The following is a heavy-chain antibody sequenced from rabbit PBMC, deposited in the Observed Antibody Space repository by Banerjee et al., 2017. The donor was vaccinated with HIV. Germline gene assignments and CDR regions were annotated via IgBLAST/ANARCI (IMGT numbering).Heavy chain of an antibody. D-gene: IGHD2-1*01. J-gene: IGHJ4*01. Sequence: QEQLVESGGGLVQPEGSLTLTCTASGFSFNNNYYMCWVRQAPGKGLESISCIYGGGGGSTWYASWAKGRFTISKTSSTTVTLQLTSLTAVDTATYFCARGSAAMTMVITGFYFNLWGQGTLVTVS. CDR1: GFSFNNNYY. CDR3: ARGSAAMTMVITGFYFNL. V-gene: IGHV1S45*01. CDR2: IYGGGGGST.